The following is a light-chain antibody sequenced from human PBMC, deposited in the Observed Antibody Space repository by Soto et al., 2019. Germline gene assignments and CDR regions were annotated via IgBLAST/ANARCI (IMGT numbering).Light chain of an antibody. Sequence: QSVLTQPPSVSEDPRQRVTISCSGSSSNIGSNTVNWYQQLPGKAPKLIIYYDDLRPSGVSDRFSGSKSGTSASLAISGLQSGDEADYYCAAWDDSLNGVIFGGGTKLTV. CDR1: SSNIGSNT. J-gene: IGLJ2*01. CDR3: AAWDDSLNGVI. CDR2: YDD. V-gene: IGLV1-36*01.